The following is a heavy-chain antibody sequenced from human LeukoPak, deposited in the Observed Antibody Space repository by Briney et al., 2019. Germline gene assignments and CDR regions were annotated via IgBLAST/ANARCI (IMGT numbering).Heavy chain of an antibody. Sequence: ASVKVSCTASGYTFTNYYIHWMRQAPGQGLEWVGIINLNAVTTRYAQKFQGRITVTRDTSTSTVYMELSSLRSEDTAVYFCAREGAAEAKSFDYWGQGTLVIVSS. CDR3: AREGAAEAKSFDY. D-gene: IGHD6-25*01. V-gene: IGHV1-46*01. CDR1: GYTFTNYY. CDR2: INLNAVTT. J-gene: IGHJ4*02.